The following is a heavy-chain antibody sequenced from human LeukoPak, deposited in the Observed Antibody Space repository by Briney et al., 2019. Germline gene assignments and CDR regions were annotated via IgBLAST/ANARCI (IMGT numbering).Heavy chain of an antibody. CDR2: ISGSGGST. CDR3: AKDPTVPGTAEYFQH. J-gene: IGHJ1*01. D-gene: IGHD6-19*01. V-gene: IGHV3-23*01. Sequence: GSLRLSCAASGFTFTNYAMTWVRQAPGKGLEWVSAISGSGGSTYYADSVKGRFTVSRDNSKNTLYLQMNSLEAKKLRAYYCAKDPTVPGTAEYFQHWGQGTLVTVSS. CDR1: GFTFTNYA.